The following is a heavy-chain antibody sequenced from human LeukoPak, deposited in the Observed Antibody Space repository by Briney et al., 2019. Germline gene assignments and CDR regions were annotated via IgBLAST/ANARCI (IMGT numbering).Heavy chain of an antibody. D-gene: IGHD3-3*01. V-gene: IGHV3-53*01. J-gene: IGHJ4*02. CDR3: AKSAPHYDFWSGYWGY. CDR1: GVTGTTNY. CDR2: IYSGGST. Sequence: RSLRPSLGGSGVTGTTNYIGWVRQAPREGLGWVSGIYSGGSTYYADSVKGRFTISRDDSKNTLYLQMNSLRAEDTAVYYCAKSAPHYDFWSGYWGYWGQGTLVTVSS.